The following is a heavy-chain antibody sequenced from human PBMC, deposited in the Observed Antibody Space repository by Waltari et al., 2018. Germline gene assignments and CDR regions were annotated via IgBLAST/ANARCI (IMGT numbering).Heavy chain of an antibody. Sequence: QVQLQESGPGLVKPSQTLSLTCTVSGGSISSDSYYSIWSRQPAGKGLEWIGRIYTSGSTNYNPSLKSRVTISVDTSKNQFSLKLSSVTAADTAVYYCAREEIRWDRFDYWGQGTLVTVSS. CDR1: GGSISSDSYY. V-gene: IGHV4-61*02. D-gene: IGHD1-26*01. J-gene: IGHJ4*02. CDR2: IYTSGST. CDR3: AREEIRWDRFDY.